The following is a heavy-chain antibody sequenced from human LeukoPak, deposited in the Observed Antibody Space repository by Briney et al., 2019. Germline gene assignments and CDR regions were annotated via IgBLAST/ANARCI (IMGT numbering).Heavy chain of an antibody. CDR3: ARDPGDYGDYLLDY. CDR1: GGTFCSYA. Sequence: SVKVSCKASGGTFCSYAISWVRQAPGQGLEWMGGIIPIFGTANYAQKFQGRVTITADESTSTAYMELSSLRSEDTAVYYCARDPGDYGDYLLDYWGQGTLVTVSS. D-gene: IGHD4-17*01. V-gene: IGHV1-69*13. J-gene: IGHJ4*02. CDR2: IIPIFGTA.